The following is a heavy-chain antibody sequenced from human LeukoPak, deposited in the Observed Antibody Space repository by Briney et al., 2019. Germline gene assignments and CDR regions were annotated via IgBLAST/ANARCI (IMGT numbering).Heavy chain of an antibody. CDR1: GYTFTSYG. J-gene: IGHJ4*02. Sequence: ASVKVSCKASGYTFTSYGISWVRQAPGQGLEWMGGIIPIFGTANYAQKFQGRVTITADESTSTAYMELSSLRSEDTAVYYCARGRSSSWYSVGYWGQGTLVTVSS. V-gene: IGHV1-69*13. CDR2: IIPIFGTA. CDR3: ARGRSSSWYSVGY. D-gene: IGHD6-13*01.